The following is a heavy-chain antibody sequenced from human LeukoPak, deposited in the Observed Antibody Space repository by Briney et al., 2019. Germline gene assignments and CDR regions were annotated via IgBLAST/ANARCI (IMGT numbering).Heavy chain of an antibody. D-gene: IGHD5-24*01. CDR1: GFTFSSYE. CDR3: AREGYNSAFDI. Sequence: GGSLRLCCAASGFTFSSYEMNWVRQAPGKGLEWVSLISGDGVSTFYADSVKGRFSISRDNSKNTLYLQMNSLRAEDTAVYYCAREGYNSAFDIWGQGTMVTVSS. J-gene: IGHJ3*02. CDR2: ISGDGVST. V-gene: IGHV3-48*03.